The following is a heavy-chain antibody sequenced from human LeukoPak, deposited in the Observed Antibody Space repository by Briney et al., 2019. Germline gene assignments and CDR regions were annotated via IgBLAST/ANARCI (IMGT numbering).Heavy chain of an antibody. D-gene: IGHD6-13*01. J-gene: IGHJ4*02. Sequence: GGSVRLSCAASGFTFSSYAMTWVRQAPGKGLEWVSAISGSGDSTYYADSVRGRFTISRDYSKNTLFLQMDSLRAEDTAVYYCAKDRQQQLVLDYFDYWGQGTLVTVSS. V-gene: IGHV3-23*01. CDR2: ISGSGDST. CDR3: AKDRQQQLVLDYFDY. CDR1: GFTFSSYA.